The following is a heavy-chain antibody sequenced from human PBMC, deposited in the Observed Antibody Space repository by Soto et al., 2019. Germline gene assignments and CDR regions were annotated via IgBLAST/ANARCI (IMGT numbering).Heavy chain of an antibody. CDR1: GGSISTYY. CDR2: IYHSGTT. J-gene: IGHJ5*02. Sequence: KTSETLSLTCTVSGGSISTYYWSWIRQPPGMGLEWIGYIYHSGTTSYNPSLEGRVTISIDTSKKQVSLKLTSVTAADTAVYYCARENLKWFDPWGQGTLVTVSS. D-gene: IGHD3-9*01. CDR3: ARENLKWFDP. V-gene: IGHV4-59*01.